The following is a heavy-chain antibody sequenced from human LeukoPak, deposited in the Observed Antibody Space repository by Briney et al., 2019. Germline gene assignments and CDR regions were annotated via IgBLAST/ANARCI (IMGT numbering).Heavy chain of an antibody. CDR3: ARIATDDYFDY. Sequence: SEILSLTCTVSGGSISSYYWSWIRQPPGKGLEWIGYIYYSGSTNYNPSLKSRVTISVDTSKNQFSLKLSSVTAADTAVYYCARIATDDYFDYWGQGTLVTVSS. V-gene: IGHV4-59*08. CDR1: GGSISSYY. CDR2: IYYSGST. J-gene: IGHJ4*02.